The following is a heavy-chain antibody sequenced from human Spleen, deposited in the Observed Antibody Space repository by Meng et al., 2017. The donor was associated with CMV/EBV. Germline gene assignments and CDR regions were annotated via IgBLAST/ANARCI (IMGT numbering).Heavy chain of an antibody. CDR1: GGSFSGYS. CDR3: ARLRVHSSSSARRGVAFDN. Sequence: SESLSLTCAVSGGSFSGYSWSWIRQPPGKGLEWIGEINHSGSTNYYPSLKSRFTISGDTSKNQFSLQLSCVTAADTAVYYCARLRVHSSSSARRGVAFDNWGQGTLVTVSS. V-gene: IGHV4-34*01. CDR2: INHSGST. D-gene: IGHD6-6*01. J-gene: IGHJ4*03.